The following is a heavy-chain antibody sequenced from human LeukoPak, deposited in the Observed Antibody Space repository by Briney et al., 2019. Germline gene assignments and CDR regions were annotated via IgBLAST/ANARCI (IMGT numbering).Heavy chain of an antibody. CDR3: ARDHYGSGSYYSGYYFDY. V-gene: IGHV3-20*04. CDR2: IYWNGGST. Sequence: PGGSLRLSCAASGFTFDDYGMSWVRQAPGKGLEWVSGIYWNGGSTGYADSVKGRFTISRDNAKNSLYLQMNSLRAEDTALYYCARDHYGSGSYYSGYYFDYWGQGTLVTVSS. D-gene: IGHD3-10*01. J-gene: IGHJ4*02. CDR1: GFTFDDYG.